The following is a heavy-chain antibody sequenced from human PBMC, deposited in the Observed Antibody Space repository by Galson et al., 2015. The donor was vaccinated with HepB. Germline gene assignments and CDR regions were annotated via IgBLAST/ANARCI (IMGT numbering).Heavy chain of an antibody. CDR2: IIPILGIA. D-gene: IGHD3-10*01. CDR1: GGTFSSYT. CDR3: ARDLPTYTMVRGVIITEGDY. J-gene: IGHJ4*02. V-gene: IGHV1-69*04. Sequence: SVKVSCKASGGTFSSYTISWVRQAPGQGLEWMGRIIPILGIANYAQKFQGRVTITADKSTSTAYMELSSLRSEDTAVYYCARDLPTYTMVRGVIITEGDYWGQGTLVTVSS.